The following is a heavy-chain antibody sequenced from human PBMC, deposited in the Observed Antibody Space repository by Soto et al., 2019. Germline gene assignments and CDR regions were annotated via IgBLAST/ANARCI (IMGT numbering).Heavy chain of an antibody. V-gene: IGHV3-53*01. CDR1: GFGVSSDY. Sequence: GSLMVSCAPSGFGVSSDYMSWVHEAPGKVLELVSVISSGGSTYYADSVKGRFTISRDNPKNTLYLQMNSLRAEDTAVYHCARDRIAAAGAFYYYYGMDVWGQGTTVTVSS. CDR3: ARDRIAAAGAFYYYYGMDV. CDR2: ISSGGST. D-gene: IGHD6-13*01. J-gene: IGHJ6*02.